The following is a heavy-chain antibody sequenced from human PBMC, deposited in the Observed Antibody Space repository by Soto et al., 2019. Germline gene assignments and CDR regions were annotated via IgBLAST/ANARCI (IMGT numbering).Heavy chain of an antibody. CDR3: GLGSVTTFNYYYGMDV. J-gene: IGHJ6*02. V-gene: IGHV5-51*01. D-gene: IGHD4-4*01. Sequence: GESLKISCKGSGYSLTSYWIGWVRQMPGKGLEWMGIIYPGDSDTRYSPSFQGQVTISADKSISTAYLQWSSLKASDTAMYYCGLGSVTTFNYYYGMDVWGQGTTVTVSS. CDR1: GYSLTSYW. CDR2: IYPGDSDT.